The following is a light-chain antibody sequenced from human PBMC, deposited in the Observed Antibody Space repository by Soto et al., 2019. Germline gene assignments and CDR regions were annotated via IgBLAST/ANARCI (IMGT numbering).Light chain of an antibody. J-gene: IGKJ1*01. CDR2: AAS. V-gene: IGKV1-39*01. CDR1: QSISNL. Sequence: DIQMTQSPSSLSAYVGDRVTITCRASQSISNLVNWYQQKPGKAPKLLIYAASSLQSGVPSRFSGSASGTDFTLTISSLQPEDFATYYCQQTYSSPQTFGQGTKVEIK. CDR3: QQTYSSPQT.